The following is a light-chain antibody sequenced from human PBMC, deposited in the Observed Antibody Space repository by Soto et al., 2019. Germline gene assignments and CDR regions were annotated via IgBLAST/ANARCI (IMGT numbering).Light chain of an antibody. CDR2: RNN. CDR1: SYDIGSNY. Sequence: PPPLAPVSPGPTVTSSCSGRSYDIGSNYVYWYQQLPGTAPKLLIYRNNQRPSGVPDRFSGSKSGTSASLAISGLRSEDEADYYCAAWDDSLSGQVFGTGTKVTVL. CDR3: AAWDDSLSGQV. V-gene: IGLV1-47*01. J-gene: IGLJ1*01.